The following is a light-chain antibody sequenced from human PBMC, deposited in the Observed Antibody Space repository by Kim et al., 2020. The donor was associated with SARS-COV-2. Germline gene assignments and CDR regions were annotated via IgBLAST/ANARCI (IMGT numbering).Light chain of an antibody. CDR1: QSVSSY. CDR3: QQRST. J-gene: IGKJ2*01. CDR2: DAS. V-gene: IGKV3-11*01. Sequence: ELVLTQSPATLSLSPGERATLSCRASQSVSSYLAWYQQKPGQAPRLLIYDASNRATGIPARFSGSGSGTDFTLTISSLEPEDFAVYYCQQRSTFGQGTKLEI.